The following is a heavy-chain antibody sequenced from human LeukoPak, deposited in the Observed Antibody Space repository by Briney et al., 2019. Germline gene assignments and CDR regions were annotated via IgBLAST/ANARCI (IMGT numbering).Heavy chain of an antibody. J-gene: IGHJ4*02. CDR3: ARERKVYCSGGSCRFNPPGNFDY. D-gene: IGHD2-15*01. CDR2: INHSGST. CDR1: GGSFSGYY. V-gene: IGHV4-34*01. Sequence: SETLSLTCTVYGGSFSGYYWSWIRQPPGKGLEWIGEINHSGSTNYNPSLKSRVTISVDTSKNQFSLKLSSVTAADTAVYYCARERKVYCSGGSCRFNPPGNFDYWGQGTLVTVSS.